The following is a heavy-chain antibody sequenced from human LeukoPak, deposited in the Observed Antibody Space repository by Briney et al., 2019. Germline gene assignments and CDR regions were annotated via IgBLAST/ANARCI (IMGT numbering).Heavy chain of an antibody. Sequence: SETPSLTCTESGGSICSGSYYWSWIRQPAGKGLGWIGRIDTSGSTNYNPSFKSGAPLSEDMSRTQFFLKLTSVTVADTAVYYCAREGKLAAGTHNWFDPWGQGTLVTVSS. D-gene: IGHD1/OR15-1a*01. J-gene: IGHJ5*02. CDR1: GGSICSGSYY. CDR2: IDTSGST. CDR3: AREGKLAAGTHNWFDP. V-gene: IGHV4-61*02.